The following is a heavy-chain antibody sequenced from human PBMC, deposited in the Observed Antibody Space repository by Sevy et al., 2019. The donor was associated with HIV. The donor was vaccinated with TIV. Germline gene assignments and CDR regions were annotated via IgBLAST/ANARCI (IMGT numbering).Heavy chain of an antibody. CDR2: ISGSGGST. D-gene: IGHD3-22*01. CDR3: AKDSYYDSSGYSSRGAFDI. CDR1: GFTFSSYA. J-gene: IGHJ3*02. Sequence: GGSLRLSCAASGFTFSSYAMSGVRQAPGKGLEWVSAISGSGGSTYYADSVKGRFTISRDNSKNTLYLQMNSLRAEDTAVYYCAKDSYYDSSGYSSRGAFDIWGQGTMVTVSS. V-gene: IGHV3-23*01.